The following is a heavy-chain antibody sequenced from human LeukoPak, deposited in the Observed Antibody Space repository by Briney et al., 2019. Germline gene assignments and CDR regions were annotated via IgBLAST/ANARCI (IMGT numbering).Heavy chain of an antibody. CDR2: ISWDGGST. CDR3: AKSKTAVTTGYLDY. J-gene: IGHJ4*02. D-gene: IGHD4-17*01. CDR1: GFTFDDYT. Sequence: GGSLRLSCAASGFTFDDYTMHWVRHAPGKGLEWVSLISWDGGSTYYADSVKGRFTISRDNSKNSLYLQMNSLRTEDTALYYCAKSKTAVTTGYLDYWGQGTLVTVSS. V-gene: IGHV3-43*01.